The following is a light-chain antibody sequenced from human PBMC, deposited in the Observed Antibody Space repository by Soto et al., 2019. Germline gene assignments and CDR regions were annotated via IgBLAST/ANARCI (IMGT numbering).Light chain of an antibody. J-gene: IGKJ4*01. CDR1: QSINNL. CDR2: DVS. V-gene: IGKV1-5*01. CDR3: QQYDSYPLT. Sequence: DVQMTQSPSTLSASVGDIFTITFRASQSINNLLAWYQQKPGKAPKFLIYDVSTLESGVPSRFSGSGSGAEFTLTISSLQPEDFATYYCQQYDSYPLTFGGGTKVDIK.